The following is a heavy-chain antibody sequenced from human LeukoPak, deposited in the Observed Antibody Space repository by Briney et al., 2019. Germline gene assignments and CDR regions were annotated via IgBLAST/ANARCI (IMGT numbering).Heavy chain of an antibody. Sequence: GGSLRLSCAASGFTFSNYWMSWVRQAPGKGLEWVANIKGDGSYKYYVDSVKGRFTISRGNAKNSLNLQMNYLRSDDTAVYYCARGVPYPSWSGPHYSDDWGQGILVTVSS. CDR1: GFTFSNYW. V-gene: IGHV3-7*01. D-gene: IGHD3-3*01. CDR3: ARGVPYPSWSGPHYSDD. CDR2: IKGDGSYK. J-gene: IGHJ4*02.